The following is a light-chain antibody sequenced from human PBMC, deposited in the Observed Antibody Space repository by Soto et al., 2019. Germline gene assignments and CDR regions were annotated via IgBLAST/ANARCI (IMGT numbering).Light chain of an antibody. CDR1: SSNIGADFD. CDR2: GNN. J-gene: IGLJ1*01. V-gene: IGLV1-40*01. CDR3: QSYDSSLSSYV. Sequence: QPVLTQPPSVSGAPGQRVTISCTGSSSNIGADFDVHWYQQLPNAAPKLLIYGNNNRPSGVPDRISGSKSGTSASLAITGLQAEDEADYYCQSYDSSLSSYVFGTGTKVTVL.